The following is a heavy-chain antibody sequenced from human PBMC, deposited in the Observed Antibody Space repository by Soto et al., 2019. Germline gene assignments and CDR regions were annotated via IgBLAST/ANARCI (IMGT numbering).Heavy chain of an antibody. CDR1: GFTFSSYS. CDR2: ISSSSSTI. Sequence: GGSLRLSCAASGFTFSSYSMNWVRQAPGKGLEWVSYISSSSSTIYYADSVKGRFTISRDNAKNSLYLQMNSLRAEDTAVYYCARTSSITNIPAYHAFGPWGQGTLVTVSS. V-gene: IGHV3-48*01. J-gene: IGHJ5*02. D-gene: IGHD3-16*01. CDR3: ARTSSITNIPAYHAFGP.